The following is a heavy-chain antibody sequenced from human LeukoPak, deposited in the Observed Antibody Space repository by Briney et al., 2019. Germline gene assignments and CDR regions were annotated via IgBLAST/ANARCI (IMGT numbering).Heavy chain of an antibody. CDR2: IYDGRST. Sequence: GGSLRLSCAASGFTVSSRYMGWVRQAPGKGLEWVSVIYDGRSTYYADSLEGRFTISRDNSENTLYLHMDSLRAEDTAVYYCARGSGQPRCSGGSCTTVYYFDYWGQGTLVTVAS. CDR1: GFTVSSRY. D-gene: IGHD2-15*01. V-gene: IGHV3-53*01. J-gene: IGHJ4*02. CDR3: ARGSGQPRCSGGSCTTVYYFDY.